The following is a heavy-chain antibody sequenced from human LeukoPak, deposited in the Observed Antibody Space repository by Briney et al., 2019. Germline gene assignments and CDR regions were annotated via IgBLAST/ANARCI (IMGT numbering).Heavy chain of an antibody. CDR1: GYTFTSYG. Sequence: ASVKVSCKASGYTFTSYGISWVRQAPGQGLEWMGWISAYYGNTNYAQKLQGRVTMTTDTSTSTAYMELRSLRSDDTAVYFCAYCTVEMATTLWGEGTLVTVSS. CDR2: ISAYYGNT. J-gene: IGHJ4*02. V-gene: IGHV1-18*01. CDR3: AYCTVEMATTL. D-gene: IGHD5-24*01.